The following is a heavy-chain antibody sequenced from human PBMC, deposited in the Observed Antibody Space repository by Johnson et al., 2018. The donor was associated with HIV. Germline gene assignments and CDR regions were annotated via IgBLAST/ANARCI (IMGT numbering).Heavy chain of an antibody. CDR1: GFTFSDYY. D-gene: IGHD6-19*01. Sequence: QVQLVESGGGLVKPGGSLRLACAASGFTFSDYYMSWIRQAPGKGLEWVSYISSSGSTIYYADSVKGRFTISRDNAKNTLYLQMNSLRAEDTAVYYCARDKAVGYSSGWHAFDIWGQGTMVTVSS. CDR3: ARDKAVGYSSGWHAFDI. J-gene: IGHJ3*02. V-gene: IGHV3-11*04. CDR2: ISSSGSTI.